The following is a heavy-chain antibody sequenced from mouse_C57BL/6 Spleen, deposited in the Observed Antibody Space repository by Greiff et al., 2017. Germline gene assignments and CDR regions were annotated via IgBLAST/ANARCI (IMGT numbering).Heavy chain of an antibody. D-gene: IGHD4-1*01. CDR2: VYPGNSDT. Sequence: EVKVVESGTVLARPGASVKMSCKTSGYTFTSYWMHWVKQRPGQGLEWIGAVYPGNSDTNYNQQFKGKATLTAVTSASTAYMELSSLTNEDSAVYYCTRSRVTGVFDYWGQGTTLTVSS. CDR1: GYTFTSYW. CDR3: TRSRVTGVFDY. V-gene: IGHV1-5*01. J-gene: IGHJ2*01.